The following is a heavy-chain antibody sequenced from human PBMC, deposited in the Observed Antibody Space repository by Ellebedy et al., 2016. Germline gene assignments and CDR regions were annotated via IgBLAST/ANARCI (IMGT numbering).Heavy chain of an antibody. J-gene: IGHJ4*02. CDR1: GLTFSSSS. Sequence: GESLKISCAASGLTFSSSSMIWVRQAPGKGLEWVSYISSGSTTIYYTDSVKGRFTISRDNAKNSLYLQMNSLRVEDTAVYYCASGKGAMASSWGQGILVTVSS. D-gene: IGHD5-18*01. CDR3: ASGKGAMASS. CDR2: ISSGSTTI. V-gene: IGHV3-48*04.